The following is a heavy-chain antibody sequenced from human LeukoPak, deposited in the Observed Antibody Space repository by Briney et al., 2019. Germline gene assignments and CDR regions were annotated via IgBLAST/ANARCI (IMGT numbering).Heavy chain of an antibody. J-gene: IGHJ4*02. CDR1: GGYISSSLYY. CDR3: ASDSSGYYRFDY. Sequence: SEALLLTCTVSGGYISSSLYYWGWIRQPPGKGLEWLGSIYYSGSTYYNPSLNNRVSISVDTCVNRFYLTLSCVTAGDTAVYCCASDSSGYYRFDYWGQGTLVTVSS. CDR2: IYYSGST. D-gene: IGHD3-22*01. V-gene: IGHV4-39*01.